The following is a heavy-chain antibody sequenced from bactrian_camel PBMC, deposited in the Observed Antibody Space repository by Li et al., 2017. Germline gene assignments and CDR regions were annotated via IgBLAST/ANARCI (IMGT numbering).Heavy chain of an antibody. V-gene: IGHV3S53*01. Sequence: HVQPVESGGGSVQAGGSLRLSCAASGYAYKNRYCLGWFRQAPGQEREAIAGIDSDGSTSYADSVKGRFTISQGNAKNTVYLQMNSLKPEDTAMYYCAADQGTYCSGGTCCLLIPEYNYSGQGTQVTVS. CDR2: IDSDGST. J-gene: IGHJ4*01. CDR1: GYAYKNRYC. D-gene: IGHD2*01. CDR3: AADQGTYCSGGTCCLLIPEYNY.